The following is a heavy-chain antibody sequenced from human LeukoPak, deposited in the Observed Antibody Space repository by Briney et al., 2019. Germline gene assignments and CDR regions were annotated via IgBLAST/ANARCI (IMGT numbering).Heavy chain of an antibody. Sequence: TGGSLRLSCAASGFTFSGYWMHWVRQAPGKGLVWVSYINNGGSDTTYADSVKGRFTISRDNAKNTVDLQMNSLRAEDTAVYYCARGGWGTAIYYLGQGTLVTVSS. CDR2: INNGGSDT. J-gene: IGHJ4*02. D-gene: IGHD2-21*02. CDR1: GFTFSGYW. CDR3: ARGGWGTAIYY. V-gene: IGHV3-74*01.